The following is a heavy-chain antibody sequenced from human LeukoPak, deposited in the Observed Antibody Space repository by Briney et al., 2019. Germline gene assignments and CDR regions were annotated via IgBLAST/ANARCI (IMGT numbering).Heavy chain of an antibody. CDR1: GFTFSGSA. CDR3: TTNWNDVLNS. CDR2: IRTKPNNYAT. V-gene: IGHV3-73*01. J-gene: IGHJ4*02. Sequence: PGGSLKLSCAASGFTFSGSAMHWVRQASGKGLEWVGRIRTKPNNYATAYAASVEGRFTISRDDSPNTAYLQMNTLRTEDTAVYYCTTNWNDVLNSWGQGTLVSVSS. D-gene: IGHD1-20*01.